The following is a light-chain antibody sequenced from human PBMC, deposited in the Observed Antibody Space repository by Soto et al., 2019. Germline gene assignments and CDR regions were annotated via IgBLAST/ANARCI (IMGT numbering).Light chain of an antibody. J-gene: IGKJ1*01. CDR1: QSVRSN. V-gene: IGKV3-11*01. CDR3: QQRSNLPWT. Sequence: EIVMTQSPATLSVSPGERATLSCRASQSVRSNLAWYQQRPGQAPRLLIYDASTRATGLPARFSGSGSGTEFTLTISSLEPEDFAVYYCQQRSNLPWTFGQGTKVDIK. CDR2: DAS.